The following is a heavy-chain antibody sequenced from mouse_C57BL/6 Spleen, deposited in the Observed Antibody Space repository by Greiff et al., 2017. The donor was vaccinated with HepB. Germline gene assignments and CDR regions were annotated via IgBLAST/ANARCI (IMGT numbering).Heavy chain of an antibody. Sequence: QVQLQQPGAELVRPGSSVKLSCKASGYTFTSYWMHWVKQRPIQGLEWIGNIDSSDSETHYNQKFKDKATLTVDKSSSTAYMQLSSLTSEDSAVYYCARDGSFPFDYWGQGTTLTVSS. D-gene: IGHD1-1*01. CDR3: ARDGSFPFDY. CDR2: IDSSDSET. CDR1: GYTFTSYW. J-gene: IGHJ2*01. V-gene: IGHV1-52*01.